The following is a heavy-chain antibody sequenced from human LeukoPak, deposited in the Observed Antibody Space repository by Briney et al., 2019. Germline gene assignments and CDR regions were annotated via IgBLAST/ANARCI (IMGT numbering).Heavy chain of an antibody. CDR1: GFTVNSNY. Sequence: GGSLRLSCAASGFTVNSNYMNWVRQVPGKGLEWVSVIYSDGTTDSANSVKGRFTISRDSSKNTLYLQMESLRADDTAVYYCARGETKFYSSGTYYISPYWYFDLWGRGTLVTVSS. J-gene: IGHJ2*01. CDR3: ARGETKFYSSGTYYISPYWYFDL. CDR2: IYSDGTT. D-gene: IGHD3-10*01. V-gene: IGHV3-53*01.